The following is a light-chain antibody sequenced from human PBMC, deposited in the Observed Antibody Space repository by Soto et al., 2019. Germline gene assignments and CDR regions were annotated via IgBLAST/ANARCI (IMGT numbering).Light chain of an antibody. J-gene: IGKJ5*01. Sequence: DIVMTQSPDSLAVSLGERATINCKSSQSIFYSSNNKNYLAWYQQKPGQPPKLLFYWASTRESGVPDRFSGSGSGTDSTLTISSLQAEDVAVYYCQQYYTTLPITFGQGTRLEIK. CDR2: WAS. CDR3: QQYYTTLPIT. CDR1: QSIFYSSNNKNY. V-gene: IGKV4-1*01.